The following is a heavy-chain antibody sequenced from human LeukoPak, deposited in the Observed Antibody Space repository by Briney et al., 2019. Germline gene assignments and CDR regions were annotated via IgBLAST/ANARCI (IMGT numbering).Heavy chain of an antibody. J-gene: IGHJ4*02. CDR2: ISSTSGAI. V-gene: IGHV3-48*02. Sequence: GGSLRLSCAASGFTFNSYEMNWVRQAPGKGLEWVSYISSTSGAIRYADSVEGRFTISRDNAKTSLYLQMNSLRDEDTAVYYCARGNPYYFDYWGQGTLVTVSS. CDR1: GFTFNSYE. CDR3: ARGNPYYFDY. D-gene: IGHD1-14*01.